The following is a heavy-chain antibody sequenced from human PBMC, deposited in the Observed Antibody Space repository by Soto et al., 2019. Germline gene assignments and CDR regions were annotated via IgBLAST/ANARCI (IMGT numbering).Heavy chain of an antibody. CDR2: IYYSGST. J-gene: IGHJ4*02. CDR1: GGSISSGDYY. D-gene: IGHD6-13*01. V-gene: IGHV4-30-4*01. CDR3: AGLRQQLDKDFDF. Sequence: SETLSLTCTVSGGSISSGDYYWSWIRQPPGKGLERIGYIYYSGSTNYNPSLRNRGTISVDTSKNQLSMKLSSVTAADKEVFYCAGLRQQLDKDFDFWGQGTLVTVSS.